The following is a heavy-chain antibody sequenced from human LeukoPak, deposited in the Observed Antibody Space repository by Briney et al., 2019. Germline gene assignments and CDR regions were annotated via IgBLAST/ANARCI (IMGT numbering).Heavy chain of an antibody. J-gene: IGHJ6*03. V-gene: IGHV4-59*01. CDR2: IYYSGST. CDR1: GGSFSSYY. D-gene: IGHD2-15*01. CDR3: ARYPGSAEYRHYYYMDV. Sequence: SETLSLTCAVYGGSFSSYYWSWIRQPPGKGLEWIGYIYYSGSTNYNPSLKSRVTISVDTSKNQFSLKLSSVTAADTAVYYCARYPGSAEYRHYYYMDVWGKGTTVTVSS.